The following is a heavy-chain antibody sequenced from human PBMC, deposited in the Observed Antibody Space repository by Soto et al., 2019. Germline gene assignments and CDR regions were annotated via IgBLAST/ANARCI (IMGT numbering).Heavy chain of an antibody. V-gene: IGHV4-31*03. CDR1: DGSISSGGYY. D-gene: IGHD2-2*01. Sequence: PSESLSLTCTVSDGSISSGGYYWRWIRQHPGKGLEWIGYIYYSGSTYYNPSLKSRGTISVDTSKNQFSLKLSSVTAADTAVYYCARGVVPAAIPYYYYYMDVWGKGTTVTVSS. J-gene: IGHJ6*03. CDR2: IYYSGST. CDR3: ARGVVPAAIPYYYYYMDV.